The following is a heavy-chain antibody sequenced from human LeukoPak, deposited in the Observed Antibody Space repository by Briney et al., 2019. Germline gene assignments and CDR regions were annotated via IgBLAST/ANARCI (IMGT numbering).Heavy chain of an antibody. Sequence: SVKVSCKASGGTFSSYTISWVRQAPGQGLEWMGRIIPILGIANYAQKFQGRVTITADKPTSTAYMELSSLRSEDTAVYYCARGRTTVTAYYYYYMDVWGKGTTVTVSS. J-gene: IGHJ6*03. D-gene: IGHD4-11*01. CDR3: ARGRTTVTAYYYYYMDV. CDR1: GGTFSSYT. V-gene: IGHV1-69*02. CDR2: IIPILGIA.